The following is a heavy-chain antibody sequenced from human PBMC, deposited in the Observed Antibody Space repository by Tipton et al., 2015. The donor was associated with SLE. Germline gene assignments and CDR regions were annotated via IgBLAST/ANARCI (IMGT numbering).Heavy chain of an antibody. D-gene: IGHD5-24*01. CDR3: ARVRDGYIADAFDI. Sequence: TLSLTCTVSDGSIRDYYWTWIRQPAGEGLEWIGRIYTGGSTDYNPSLKSRVTISVDTSKNQFSLKLSSVTAADTAVYYCARVRDGYIADAFDIWGQGTMVTVSS. CDR1: DGSIRDYY. J-gene: IGHJ3*02. CDR2: IYTGGST. V-gene: IGHV4-4*07.